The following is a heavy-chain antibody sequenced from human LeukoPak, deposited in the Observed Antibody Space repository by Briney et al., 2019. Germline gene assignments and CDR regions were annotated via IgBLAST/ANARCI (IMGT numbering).Heavy chain of an antibody. D-gene: IGHD6-19*01. CDR3: ARDLEAVAGYFDY. V-gene: IGHV3-11*01. J-gene: IGHJ4*02. CDR2: ISSRGSSI. CDR1: GFTFSDYY. Sequence: GGSLRLSCAASGFTFSDYYMSWIRRAPWKGLAWVSYISSRGSSIYYADSVKGRFTISRDNAKNSLYLQMNSLRAEDTAVYYCARDLEAVAGYFDYWGQGTLVTVSS.